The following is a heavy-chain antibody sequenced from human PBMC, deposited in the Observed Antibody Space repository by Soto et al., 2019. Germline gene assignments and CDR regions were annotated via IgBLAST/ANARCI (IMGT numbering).Heavy chain of an antibody. CDR1: GFTFSSYC. V-gene: IGHV3-30*18. Sequence: QVQLVESGRGVVQPGRSLRLSCAASGFTFSSYCMHWVRQAPGKGLERVAVISYDGSNKYYADSVKGRFTISRDNYKNTLYLQMNSLSAEDTAVYYCAKGSMVRAFDYWGQGTLVTVSS. D-gene: IGHD3-10*01. J-gene: IGHJ4*02. CDR3: AKGSMVRAFDY. CDR2: ISYDGSNK.